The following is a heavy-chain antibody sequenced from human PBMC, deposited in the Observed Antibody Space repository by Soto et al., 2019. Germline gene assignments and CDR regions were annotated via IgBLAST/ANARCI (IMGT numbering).Heavy chain of an antibody. CDR2: IYWDDSK. CDR3: AHKGPEAWPLDS. V-gene: IGHV2-5*02. Sequence: QITLKESGPTLVRPTQTLTLTCAFSGFSLSTSGVGVGWIRQPPGKALEWLAVIYWDDSKHYSPSLRSRLTITQDPSKNQVVLTMTTMDPMDPVTYSRAHKGPEAWPLDSWGQGTLVTVSS. CDR1: GFSLSTSGVG. J-gene: IGHJ4*02.